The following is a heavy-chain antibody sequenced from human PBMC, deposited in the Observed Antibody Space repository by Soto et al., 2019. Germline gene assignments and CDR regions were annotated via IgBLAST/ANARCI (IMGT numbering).Heavy chain of an antibody. J-gene: IGHJ6*02. CDR1: GGSVSSGSYY. CDR2: IYYSGST. Sequence: SETLSLTCTVSGGSVSSGSYYWSWIRQPPGKGLEWIGYIYYSGSTNYNPSLKSRVTISVDTSKNQFSLKLSSVTAADTAVYYCARLVPAAPYYYYGMGVWGQGTMVTVSS. D-gene: IGHD2-2*01. CDR3: ARLVPAAPYYYYGMGV. V-gene: IGHV4-61*01.